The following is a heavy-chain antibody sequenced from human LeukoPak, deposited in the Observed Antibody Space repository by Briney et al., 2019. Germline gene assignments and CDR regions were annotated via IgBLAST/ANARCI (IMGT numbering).Heavy chain of an antibody. J-gene: IGHJ4*02. V-gene: IGHV4-39*01. CDR3: ARSPVLYHFDY. CDR1: GGSISTSSYY. CDR2: VYYSGST. Sequence: PSETLSLTCTVSGGSISTSSYYWGWIRQPPGKGLEWIGTVYYSGSTYYNPSLKSRVTMSIDTSKNQFSLKLSSVTAADTAVYYCARSPVLYHFDYWGQGALVAVSS. D-gene: IGHD5/OR15-5a*01.